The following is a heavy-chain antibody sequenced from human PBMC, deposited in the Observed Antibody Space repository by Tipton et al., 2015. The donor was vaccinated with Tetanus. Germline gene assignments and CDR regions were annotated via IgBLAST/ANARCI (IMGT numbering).Heavy chain of an antibody. Sequence: SLRLSCAASGFTVSSNYMSWVRQAPGKGLEWVSVIYSGGNTYYADSVKGRFTISRDNSQNTLLLQMSSLRAEDTAVYYCAKSNGITGTTFYYGMDVWGQGTTVTVSS. J-gene: IGHJ6*02. CDR1: GFTVSSNY. CDR3: AKSNGITGTTFYYGMDV. D-gene: IGHD1-20*01. CDR2: IYSGGNT. V-gene: IGHV3-53*01.